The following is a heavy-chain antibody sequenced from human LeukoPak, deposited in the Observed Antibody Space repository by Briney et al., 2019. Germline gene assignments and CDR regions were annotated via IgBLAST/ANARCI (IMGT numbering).Heavy chain of an antibody. CDR1: GGTFTSYA. D-gene: IGHD3-10*01. V-gene: IGHV1-69*04. CDR2: IIPILGIA. J-gene: IGHJ4*02. Sequence: SVKVSCKASGGTFTSYAISWVRQAPGQGLEWMGRIIPILGIANYAQKFQGRVTITADKSTSTAYMELSSLRSEDTAVYYCARGGRFGSGSAFFDYWGQGTLVTVSS. CDR3: ARGGRFGSGSAFFDY.